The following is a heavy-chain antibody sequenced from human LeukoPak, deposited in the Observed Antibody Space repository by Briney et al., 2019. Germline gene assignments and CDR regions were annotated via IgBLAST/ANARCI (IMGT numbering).Heavy chain of an antibody. CDR2: ISSSGSTI. Sequence: GGSLRLSCAASGFTFSSYSMNWVRQAPGEGLEWVSYISSSGSTIYYADSVKGRFTISRDNAKNSLYLQMNSLRAEDTAVYYCARAAAGLDYWGQGTLVTVSS. CDR3: ARAAAGLDY. D-gene: IGHD6-13*01. CDR1: GFTFSSYS. V-gene: IGHV3-48*04. J-gene: IGHJ4*02.